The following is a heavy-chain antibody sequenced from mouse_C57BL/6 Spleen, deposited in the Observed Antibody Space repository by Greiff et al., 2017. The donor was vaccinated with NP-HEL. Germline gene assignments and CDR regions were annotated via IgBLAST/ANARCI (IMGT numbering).Heavy chain of an antibody. J-gene: IGHJ2*01. CDR1: GYTFTDYY. Sequence: EVQLQQSRPELVKPGASVKISCKASGYTFTDYYMNWVKQSHGKSLEWIGDINPNNGGTSYNQKFKGKATLTVDKSSSTAYMELRSLTSEDSAVYYCAANWGFDYWGQGTTLTVSS. CDR2: INPNNGGT. V-gene: IGHV1-26*01. D-gene: IGHD4-1*02. CDR3: AANWGFDY.